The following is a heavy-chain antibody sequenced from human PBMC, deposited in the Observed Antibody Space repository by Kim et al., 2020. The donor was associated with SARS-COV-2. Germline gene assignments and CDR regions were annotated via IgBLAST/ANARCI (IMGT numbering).Heavy chain of an antibody. CDR2: INSFGVTT. Sequence: GGSLRLSCAASGFTFSSYWMYWVRQAPGKGLEWVSRINSFGVTTNYADSVKGRFTVSRVNSKSTLYLQMNSLRAEDTAVYYCARCGSASGLCEVDYWGQGTLVIVSS. V-gene: IGHV3-74*01. J-gene: IGHJ4*02. D-gene: IGHD6-19*01. CDR3: ARCGSASGLCEVDY. CDR1: GFTFSSYW.